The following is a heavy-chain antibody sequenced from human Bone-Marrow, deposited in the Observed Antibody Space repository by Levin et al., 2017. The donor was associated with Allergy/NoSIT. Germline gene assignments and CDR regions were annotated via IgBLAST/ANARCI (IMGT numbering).Heavy chain of an antibody. Sequence: PAASVKVSCKASFTASGYTFTGYYFHWVRQAPGQGLQWMGRINAHSGVPEHADKFQGRITLTRNTAIRTVYMELGGLTSDDTAVYYCAREVGGDYGAFDIWGQGTMISVSS. J-gene: IGHJ3*02. CDR3: AREVGGDYGAFDI. D-gene: IGHD4/OR15-4a*01. CDR1: GYTFTGYY. V-gene: IGHV1-2*06. CDR2: INAHSGVP.